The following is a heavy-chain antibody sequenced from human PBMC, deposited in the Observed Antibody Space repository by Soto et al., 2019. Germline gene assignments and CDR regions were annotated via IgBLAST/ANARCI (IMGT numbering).Heavy chain of an antibody. CDR1: GFTFSNYA. V-gene: IGHV3-23*01. D-gene: IGHD7-27*01. J-gene: IGHJ4*02. CDR3: AKDREGSRNWGPFGY. Sequence: EVQLLESGGGLVQPGGSLRLSFAASGFTFSNYAMSWVRQAPGKGLEWVSAISGSGGSTYYADSVKGRFTISRDNSKSTLYLQMNSLGADDTAVYYCAKDREGSRNWGPFGYWGQGTLVTVSS. CDR2: ISGSGGST.